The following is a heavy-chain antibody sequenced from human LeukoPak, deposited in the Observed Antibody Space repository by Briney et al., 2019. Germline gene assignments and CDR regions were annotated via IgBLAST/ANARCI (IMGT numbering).Heavy chain of an antibody. D-gene: IGHD4-17*01. CDR2: IYYSGST. V-gene: IGHV4-31*03. Sequence: SETLSLTCTVSGGSISSGGYYWSWIRQHPGKGLEWIGYIYYSGSTYYNPSLKSRVTISVDTSKNQFSLKLSSVTAADTAVYYCARNWAYGDEPYNWFDPWGQGTLVTVSS. CDR3: ARNWAYGDEPYNWFDP. CDR1: GGSISSGGYY. J-gene: IGHJ5*02.